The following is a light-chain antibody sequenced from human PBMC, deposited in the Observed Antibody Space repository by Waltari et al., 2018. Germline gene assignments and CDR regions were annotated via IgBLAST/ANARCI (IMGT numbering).Light chain of an antibody. CDR1: SSSIGAGYD. CDR2: ANF. CDR3: QSYDSSLSVWL. V-gene: IGLV1-40*01. Sequence: QSVLTQPPSVSGAPGQRVTISCTGSSSSIGAGYDVHWYQQLPGTAPKLLIYANFHRPSGVPDRFSGSKSGTSASLAITGLQAEDEADYYCQSYDSSLSVWLFGGGTRLTVL. J-gene: IGLJ3*02.